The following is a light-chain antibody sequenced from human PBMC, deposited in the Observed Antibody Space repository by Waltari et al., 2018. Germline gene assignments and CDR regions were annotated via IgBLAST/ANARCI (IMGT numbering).Light chain of an antibody. CDR2: WAS. V-gene: IGKV4-1*01. Sequence: DIVVTQSPDFLAVSLGARATFNCKSSQNVLYSSNNKSFIAWYQQKSGQPPRLLIYWASTRESGVPDRFSGSGSGTDFTLTNSSLQAEDVAVYYCHQYHTVPWTFGQGTKVEIK. J-gene: IGKJ1*01. CDR3: HQYHTVPWT. CDR1: QNVLYSSNNKSF.